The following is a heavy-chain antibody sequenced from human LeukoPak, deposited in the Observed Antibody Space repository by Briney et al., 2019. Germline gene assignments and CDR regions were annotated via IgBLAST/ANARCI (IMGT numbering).Heavy chain of an antibody. D-gene: IGHD2-2*01. V-gene: IGHV1-69*13. CDR1: GGTFSSYA. J-gene: IGHJ4*02. CDR2: IIPIFGTA. CDR3: ASSSTKGGYFDY. Sequence: SVKVSCKASGGTFSSYAISWVRQAPGQGLEWMGGIIPIFGTANYAQKFQGRVTITADESTSTPYMELSSLRSEDTAVYYCASSSTKGGYFDYWGQGTLVTVSS.